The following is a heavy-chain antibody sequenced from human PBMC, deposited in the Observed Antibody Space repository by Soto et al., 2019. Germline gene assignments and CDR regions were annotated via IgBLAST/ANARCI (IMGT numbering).Heavy chain of an antibody. D-gene: IGHD2-8*01. CDR2: IDGDSGDT. CDR3: ARTPNNGRAGVYGMDV. J-gene: IGHJ6*02. V-gene: IGHV1-2*04. Sequence: QVQLVQSGAEVKKPGASVKVSCKASGYTFTNYYIHWVRQAPGQGLEWMGWIDGDSGDTKDAQKFQGWVTMTRDTPINTAYMELSRLTSDNTAVYYCARTPNNGRAGVYGMDVWGQGTTVTVSS. CDR1: GYTFTNYY.